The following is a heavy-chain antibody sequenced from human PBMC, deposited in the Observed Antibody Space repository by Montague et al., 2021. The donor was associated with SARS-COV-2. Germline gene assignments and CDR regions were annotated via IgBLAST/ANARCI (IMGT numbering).Heavy chain of an antibody. D-gene: IGHD3-9*01. CDR1: GGSISSYY. J-gene: IGHJ5*02. CDR3: ARDMKKYDILTGESLREGNWFDP. Sequence: SETLSLTCTVSGGSISSYYWSWIRQTPGKGLEWLGHIDYRGTTNYSPSLESRVTIAVDRSKNQISLKLRSVNTADTAVYYCARDMKKYDILTGESLREGNWFDPWGQGTLVTVSS. V-gene: IGHV4-59*01. CDR2: IDYRGTT.